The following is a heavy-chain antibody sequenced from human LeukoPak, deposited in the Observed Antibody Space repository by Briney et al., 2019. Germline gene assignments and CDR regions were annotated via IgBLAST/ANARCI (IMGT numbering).Heavy chain of an antibody. D-gene: IGHD3-22*01. Sequence: GGSLRLSCAASGFTFSGYSLNWVRQAPGKGLEWISYISTAGTTVYYADSVKGRFAISRDNAKNSLYLQMNSLRAEDTAVYYCARDEYYYDSSGYYTRYYHYTMDVWGKGTTVIVSS. CDR2: ISTAGTTV. CDR3: ARDEYYYDSSGYYTRYYHYTMDV. J-gene: IGHJ6*04. V-gene: IGHV3-48*04. CDR1: GFTFSGYS.